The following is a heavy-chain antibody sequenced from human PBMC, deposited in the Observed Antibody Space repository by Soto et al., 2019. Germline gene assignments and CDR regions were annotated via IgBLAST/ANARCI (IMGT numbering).Heavy chain of an antibody. D-gene: IGHD3-10*01. CDR2: INRAGST. J-gene: IGHJ4*02. CDR1: EFTVSSDY. V-gene: IGHV3-66*01. Sequence: GGSLRLPCAASEFTVSSDYMSWVRQAPGKGLEWVSFINRAGSTQYADSVKGRFTISRDNSKNTLYLQMNSLRAEDTAVYYCARDSRYDYGGDYFGYWGQGTLVTVSS. CDR3: ARDSRYDYGGDYFGY.